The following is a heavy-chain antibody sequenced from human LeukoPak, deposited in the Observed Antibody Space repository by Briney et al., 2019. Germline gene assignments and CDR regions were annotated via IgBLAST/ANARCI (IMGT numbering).Heavy chain of an antibody. CDR2: IIPIFGIA. CDR1: GGTFSSYA. V-gene: IGHV1-69*04. D-gene: IGHD7-27*01. CDR3: ARDLGDYYYYGMDV. Sequence: SVKVSCKASGGTFSSYAISWVRQAPGQGLEWMGRIIPIFGIANHAQKFQGRVTITADKSTSTAYMELSSLRSEDTAVYYCARDLGDYYYYGMDVWGQGTTVTVSS. J-gene: IGHJ6*02.